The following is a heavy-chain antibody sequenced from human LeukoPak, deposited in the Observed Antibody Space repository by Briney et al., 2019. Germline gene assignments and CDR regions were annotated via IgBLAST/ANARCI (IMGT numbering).Heavy chain of an antibody. J-gene: IGHJ5*02. V-gene: IGHV4-61*02. D-gene: IGHD6-13*01. Sequence: PSETLSLTCTVSGGSISSDSYYWSWIRQPAGKGLEWIGRIYTSGSTNYNPSLKSRVTISVDTSKNQFSLKLSSVTAADTAVYYCAREPLAAADPNWFDPWGQGTLVTVSS. CDR2: IYTSGST. CDR1: GGSISSDSYY. CDR3: AREPLAAADPNWFDP.